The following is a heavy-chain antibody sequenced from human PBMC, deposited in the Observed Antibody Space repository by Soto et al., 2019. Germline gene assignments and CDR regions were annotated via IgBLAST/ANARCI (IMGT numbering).Heavy chain of an antibody. D-gene: IGHD2-2*01. CDR3: VKESWPSLCGSGSCYFPA. CDR1: GFVFSSYA. J-gene: IGHJ5*02. CDR2: ISNNGGST. V-gene: IGHV3-23*01. Sequence: PGGSLRISCAASGFVFSSYAMSWVRQAPGRGLEWVSGISNNGGSTYYGDSVRGRFTISRDNYKNTLYLQMNSLRVEDTAVYLCVKESWPSLCGSGSCYFPAWGQGTLVTVSS.